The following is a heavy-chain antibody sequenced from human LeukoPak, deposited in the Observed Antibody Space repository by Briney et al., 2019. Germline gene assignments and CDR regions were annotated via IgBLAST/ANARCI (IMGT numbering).Heavy chain of an antibody. D-gene: IGHD4-17*01. CDR2: IWYDGSNK. J-gene: IGHJ5*02. Sequence: GGSLRLSCAASGFTFSSYGMHWVRQAPGKGLEWVAVIWYDGSNKYYADSVKGRFTISRENSKNTLYLQMNSLRAEDTAVYYCARDNYGDYRYNWFDPWGQGTLVTVSS. CDR1: GFTFSSYG. CDR3: ARDNYGDYRYNWFDP. V-gene: IGHV3-33*01.